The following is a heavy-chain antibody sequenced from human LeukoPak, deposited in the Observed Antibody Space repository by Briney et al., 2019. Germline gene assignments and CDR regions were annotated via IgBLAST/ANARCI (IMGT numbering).Heavy chain of an antibody. CDR1: GFTFSTYA. CDR3: ARDVKSSAEYYFDY. D-gene: IGHD6-13*01. J-gene: IGHJ4*02. CDR2: ISIDGSDK. Sequence: GGSLRLSCEASGFTFSTYAMHWVRQAPGKGLEWVAFISIDGSDKHHADSVKGRFTISRDNSKNTLYLQMNSLRAEDTAVYFCARDVKSSAEYYFDYWGQGTLVTVSS. V-gene: IGHV3-30*04.